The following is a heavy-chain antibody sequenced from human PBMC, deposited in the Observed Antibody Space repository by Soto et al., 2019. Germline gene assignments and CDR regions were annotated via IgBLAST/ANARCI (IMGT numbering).Heavy chain of an antibody. V-gene: IGHV1-18*01. D-gene: IGHD6-13*01. Sequence: ASVKVSCKASGYTFTSYGISWVRQAPGQGLEWMGWISAYNGNTNYAQKLQGRVTMTTDTSTSTAYMELRSLRVEDTAVYYCAKVSSSWYAGFFDLWGQGTLVTVSS. CDR2: ISAYNGNT. CDR1: GYTFTSYG. CDR3: AKVSSSWYAGFFDL. J-gene: IGHJ4*02.